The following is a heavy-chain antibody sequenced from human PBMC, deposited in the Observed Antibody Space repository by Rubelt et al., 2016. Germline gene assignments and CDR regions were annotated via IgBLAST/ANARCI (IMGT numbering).Heavy chain of an antibody. J-gene: IGHJ4*02. CDR2: INHSGST. D-gene: IGHD6-6*01. CDR3: VRQGIAARIFDS. Sequence: QVQLQQWGAGLLKPSETLSLTCAVYGGSFSGYYWSWIRQPPGKGLEWIGEINHSGSTNYNPSLKSRLTMSVDTSKNQFSLRLTSVTAADTAVYYCVRQGIAARIFDSWGQGTLVTVSS. CDR1: GGSFSGYY. V-gene: IGHV4-34*01.